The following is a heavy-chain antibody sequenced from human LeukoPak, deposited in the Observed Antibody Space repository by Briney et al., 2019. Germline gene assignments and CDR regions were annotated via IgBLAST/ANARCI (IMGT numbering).Heavy chain of an antibody. CDR1: GFTFSSYS. Sequence: GGSLRLSCAASGFTFSSYSMNWIRQAPGKGLEWVSSIDSSSSYIYYADSVKGRFTISRDNAKNSLYLQMSSLRAEDTALYYCARGPPLFDPWGQGTLVTVSS. CDR3: ARGPPLFDP. CDR2: IDSSSSYI. J-gene: IGHJ5*02. V-gene: IGHV3-21*01.